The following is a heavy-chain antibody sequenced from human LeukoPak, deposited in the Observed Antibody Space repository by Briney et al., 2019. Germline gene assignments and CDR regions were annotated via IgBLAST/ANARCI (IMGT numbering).Heavy chain of an antibody. D-gene: IGHD2-2*01. J-gene: IGHJ6*03. V-gene: IGHV4-34*01. CDR3: ARASRGTFGYMDV. CDR1: GGSFSGYY. Sequence: SETLSLTCAVYGGSFSGYYWSWIRQPPGKGLEWIGEINHSGSTNYNPSLKSRVNISVDTYKNQVSLKVRSVTGADGAVYYCARASRGTFGYMDVWGKGTTVTVSS. CDR2: INHSGST.